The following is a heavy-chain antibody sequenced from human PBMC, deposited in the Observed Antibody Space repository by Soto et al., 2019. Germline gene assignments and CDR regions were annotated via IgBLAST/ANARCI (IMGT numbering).Heavy chain of an antibody. J-gene: IGHJ4*02. CDR3: ALLSYYDTSDYYFAY. Sequence: HVQLQQGGAGVLKPSETLSLTCAVYGGSFSGYYWSWIRQPPVKGLEWIGEINHSGSTNYSPSLNSRVNVSGDTPKNDCTLKLSSVTGTATALYYCALLSYYDTSDYYFAYSGRGTLVVV. CDR1: GGSFSGYY. CDR2: INHSGST. V-gene: IGHV4-34*01. D-gene: IGHD3-22*01.